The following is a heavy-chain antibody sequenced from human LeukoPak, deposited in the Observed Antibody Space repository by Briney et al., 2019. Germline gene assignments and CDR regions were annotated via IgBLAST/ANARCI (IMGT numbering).Heavy chain of an antibody. J-gene: IGHJ4*02. CDR1: GFTFSSSW. D-gene: IGHD3-16*01. CDR3: ARLRWGNY. Sequence: GGSLRLSCAASGFTFSSSWMTWVRQAPGKGLEGVANINEDGSEKYYVDSVKGRFTISRDNAKNSLYLQINSLRAEDTALYYCARLRWGNYWGQGTLVTVSS. CDR2: INEDGSEK. V-gene: IGHV3-7*01.